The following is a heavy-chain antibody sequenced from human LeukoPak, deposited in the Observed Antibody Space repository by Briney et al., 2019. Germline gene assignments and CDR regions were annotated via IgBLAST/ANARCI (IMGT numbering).Heavy chain of an antibody. CDR3: ARDDDYVWGSYRYAPFDY. V-gene: IGHV3-74*01. D-gene: IGHD3-16*02. Sequence: GGSLRLSCAASGFTFSSYWMHWVRQAPGKGLVWVSRINSDGSSTSYADSVKGRFTISRDNAKNTLYLQMNSLRAEDMAVYYCARDDDYVWGSYRYAPFDYWGQGTLVTVSS. CDR1: GFTFSSYW. J-gene: IGHJ4*02. CDR2: INSDGSST.